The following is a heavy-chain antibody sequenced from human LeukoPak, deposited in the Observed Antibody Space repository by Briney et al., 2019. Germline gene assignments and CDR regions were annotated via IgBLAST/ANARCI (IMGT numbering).Heavy chain of an antibody. V-gene: IGHV1-2*02. J-gene: IGHJ4*02. CDR2: INPTSGDT. Sequence: ASVKVSCKASGYISTGNYMHWVRQAPGQGLEWMGWINPTSGDTNYAQKFQGRVTMTRDTSISTGYMELSRLTSDDTAIYYCVRVLPSDYWGQGTLVTVSS. CDR3: VRVLPSDY. CDR1: GYISTGNY.